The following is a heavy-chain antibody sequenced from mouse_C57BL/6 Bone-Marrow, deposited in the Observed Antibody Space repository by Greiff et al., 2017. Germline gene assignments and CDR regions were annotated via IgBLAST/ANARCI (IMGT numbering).Heavy chain of an antibody. Sequence: VQLKQSGGGLVKPGGSLKLSCAASGFTFSDYGMHWVRQAPEKGLEWVAYISSGSSTIYYADTVKGRFTISRDNAKNTLFLQMTSLRAEDTAMYYCARNYYQDYWGQGTTLTVSS. CDR3: ARNYYQDY. V-gene: IGHV5-17*01. CDR1: GFTFSDYG. D-gene: IGHD1-1*01. J-gene: IGHJ2*01. CDR2: ISSGSSTI.